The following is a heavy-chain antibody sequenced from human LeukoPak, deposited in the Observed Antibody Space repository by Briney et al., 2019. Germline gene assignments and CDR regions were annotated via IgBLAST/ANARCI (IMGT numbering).Heavy chain of an antibody. V-gene: IGHV3-21*01. CDR3: ARDLVDGYYDSSGYWDY. CDR1: GFTFSSYS. D-gene: IGHD3-22*01. J-gene: IGHJ4*02. Sequence: GGSLRLSCAASGFTFSSYSMNWVRQAPGKGLEWVSSISSSSSYIYYADSVKGRFTISRDNAKNSLYLQMNILRAEDTAVYYCARDLVDGYYDSSGYWDYWGQGTLVTVSS. CDR2: ISSSSSYI.